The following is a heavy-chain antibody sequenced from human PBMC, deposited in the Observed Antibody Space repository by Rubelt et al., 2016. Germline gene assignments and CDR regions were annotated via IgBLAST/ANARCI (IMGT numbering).Heavy chain of an antibody. CDR3: ARDHSSGWYLEGFFDY. CDR1: GYSISSGYY. D-gene: IGHD6-19*01. J-gene: IGHJ4*02. Sequence: QVQLQESGPGLVKPSETLSLTCTVSGYSISSGYYWGWIRQPPGKGLEWIGSIYHSGGTYYNPSLKSRVTVSVDTSKSEFSLKRSSVTAADTAVYYCARDHSSGWYLEGFFDYWGQGTLVTVSS. CDR2: IYHSGGT. V-gene: IGHV4-38-2*02.